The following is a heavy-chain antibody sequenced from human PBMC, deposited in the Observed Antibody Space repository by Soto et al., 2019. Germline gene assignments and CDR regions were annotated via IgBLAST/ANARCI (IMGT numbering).Heavy chain of an antibody. CDR2: ISGSGGST. J-gene: IGHJ3*02. CDR3: AKDRITMIVAVYAFDI. Sequence: GGSLRLSCAASGFTFSSYAISWFRQAQGKGLEWVSAISGSGGSTYYADSVKGRFTISRDNSKNTLYLQMNSLRAEDTAVYYCAKDRITMIVAVYAFDIWGQGTMLTVSS. CDR1: GFTFSSYA. V-gene: IGHV3-23*01. D-gene: IGHD3-22*01.